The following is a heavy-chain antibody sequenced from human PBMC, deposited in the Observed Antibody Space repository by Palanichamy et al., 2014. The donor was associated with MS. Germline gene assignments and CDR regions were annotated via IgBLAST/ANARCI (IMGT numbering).Heavy chain of an antibody. D-gene: IGHD4-17*01. CDR3: TRPKGITYSDHYFDY. CDR2: IRNKAKGYTT. CDR1: GFILSDHY. J-gene: IGHJ4*02. V-gene: IGHV3-72*01. Sequence: EVHLVESGGGLVQPGGSLRLSCAVSGFILSDHYMDWVRQVPGKGLEWVGRIRNKAKGYTTEYAASVKGRFTISRDDSKNSLYLQMTSLKTEDTAVYYCTRPKGITYSDHYFDYWGQGTLATVSS.